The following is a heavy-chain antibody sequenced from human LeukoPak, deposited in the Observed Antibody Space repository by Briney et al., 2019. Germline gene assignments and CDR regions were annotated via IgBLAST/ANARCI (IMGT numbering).Heavy chain of an antibody. D-gene: IGHD1-7*01. V-gene: IGHV3-48*03. Sequence: GGSLRLSCAASGFTFSSYEMNWVRQAPGKGLEWVSYISSSGSTIYYADSVKGRFTISRDNSKNTLYLQMNSLRAEDTAVYYCAKRRGLELLYYYYMDVWGKGTTVTVSS. CDR2: ISSSGSTI. CDR3: AKRRGLELLYYYYMDV. J-gene: IGHJ6*03. CDR1: GFTFSSYE.